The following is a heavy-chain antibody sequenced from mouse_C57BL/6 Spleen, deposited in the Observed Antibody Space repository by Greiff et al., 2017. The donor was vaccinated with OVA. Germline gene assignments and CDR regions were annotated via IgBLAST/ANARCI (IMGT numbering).Heavy chain of an antibody. CDR2: IYPGNSDT. Sequence: EVQLQQSGTVLVRPGASVKMSCKTSGYTFTSYWMHWVKQRPGKGLEWIGAIYPGNSDTSYNQKFKGKAKLTAGTSASTAYMELSGHTSENSAVCYCAWDFAYWGQGTLVTVSA. J-gene: IGHJ3*01. CDR3: AWDFAY. CDR1: GYTFTSYW. D-gene: IGHD4-1*01. V-gene: IGHV1-5*01.